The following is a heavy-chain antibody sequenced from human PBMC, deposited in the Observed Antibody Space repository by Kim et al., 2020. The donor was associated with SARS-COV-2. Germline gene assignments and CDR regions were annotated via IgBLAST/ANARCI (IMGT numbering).Heavy chain of an antibody. J-gene: IGHJ4*02. V-gene: IGHV3-23*01. CDR2: ISGIGRNT. D-gene: IGHD3-3*01. CDR3: AIVGSKLRFLDFDY. Sequence: GGSLRLSCAASGITFSDYDMTWVRQAPGKGLEWVSDISGIGRNTYYADSVKGRFTISRDNSKNTLYLQLNSLRAEDTAVYYCAIVGSKLRFLDFDYWGQGKLLNLS. CDR1: GITFSDYD.